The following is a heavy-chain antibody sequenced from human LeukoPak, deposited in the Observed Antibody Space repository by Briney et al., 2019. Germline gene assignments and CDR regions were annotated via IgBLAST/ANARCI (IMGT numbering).Heavy chain of an antibody. CDR2: ISGSGGST. V-gene: IGHV3-23*01. Sequence: GGTLRLSCAASGFTFSSYGMSWVRQAPGKGLEWVSAISGSGGSTYYADSVKGRFTISRDNSKNTLYLQMNSLRAEDTAIYYCAKDYYYGSGSYYTRFDHWGQGTLVTVSS. CDR3: AKDYYYGSGSYYTRFDH. D-gene: IGHD3-10*01. CDR1: GFTFSSYG. J-gene: IGHJ4*02.